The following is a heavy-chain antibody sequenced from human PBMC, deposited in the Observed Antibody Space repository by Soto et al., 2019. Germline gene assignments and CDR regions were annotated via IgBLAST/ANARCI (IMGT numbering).Heavy chain of an antibody. D-gene: IGHD5-18*01. CDR3: ARGIQLGPYYYYGMDV. J-gene: IGHJ6*02. CDR2: INAGNGNT. V-gene: IGHV1-3*01. Sequence: QVQLVQSGAEVKKPGASVKVSCKASGYTFTSYAMHWVRQAPGQRLEWMGWINAGNGNTKYSQKFQGRVTITRDTSASTDYMELSSLRSEDTAVYYCARGIQLGPYYYYGMDVWGQGTTVTVSS. CDR1: GYTFTSYA.